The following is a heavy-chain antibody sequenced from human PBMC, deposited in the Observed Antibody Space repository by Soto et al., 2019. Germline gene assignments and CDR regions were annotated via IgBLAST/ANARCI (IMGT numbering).Heavy chain of an antibody. D-gene: IGHD2-2*01. J-gene: IGHJ6*04. Sequence: QVQLVESGGGVVQPGRSLRLSCAASGFTFSSYAMHWVRQAPGKGLEWVAVISYDGSNKYYADSVKGRFTISRDNSKNTRYLQMNSLRAEDTAVYYCERDPSGGCSSTSCRASDYYYYYGMCVWGEGTTVTVAS. V-gene: IGHV3-30-3*01. CDR2: ISYDGSNK. CDR3: ERDPSGGCSSTSCRASDYYYYYGMCV. CDR1: GFTFSSYA.